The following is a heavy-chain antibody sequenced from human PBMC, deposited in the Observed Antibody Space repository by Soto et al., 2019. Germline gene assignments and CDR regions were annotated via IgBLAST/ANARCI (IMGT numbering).Heavy chain of an antibody. CDR2: ISPLKGRT. CDR1: GYTFTSYG. Sequence: QVQLVQSGPDLKRPGASMKVSCKASGYTFTSYGISWVRQAPGQGLEWMAWISPLKGRTQYSLKAQGRVTLSTDTSSFTVYMEMTTLRVDDTAVYYCAMDYGDRPEYFKHWGQGTLVTVS. V-gene: IGHV1-18*04. J-gene: IGHJ1*01. D-gene: IGHD4-17*01. CDR3: AMDYGDRPEYFKH.